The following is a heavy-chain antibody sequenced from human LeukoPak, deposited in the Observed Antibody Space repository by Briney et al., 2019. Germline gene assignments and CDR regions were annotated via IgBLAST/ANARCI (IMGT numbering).Heavy chain of an antibody. CDR2: IYYSGST. D-gene: IGHD3-22*01. Sequence: SETLSLTCSVSGGSITSGGYYWSWIRQPPGKGLEWIGYIYYSGSTNYKPSLKSRVTISVDTSKNQFSLKLSSVTAADTAVYYCARRRGNTYYYDSSGTDDAFDIWGQGTMVTVSS. J-gene: IGHJ3*02. CDR3: ARRRGNTYYYDSSGTDDAFDI. CDR1: GGSITSGGYY. V-gene: IGHV4-61*08.